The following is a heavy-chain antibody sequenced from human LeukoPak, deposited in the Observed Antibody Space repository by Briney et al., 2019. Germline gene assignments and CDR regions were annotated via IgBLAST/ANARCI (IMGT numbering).Heavy chain of an antibody. V-gene: IGHV4-59*01. D-gene: IGHD3-22*01. CDR3: ARNYYDSSDYEYYFDY. Sequence: PSETLSFTCTVSGGSISSYYWSWIRQPPGKGLEWLGYIYYSGSTNYNPSLKSRVTISTSKNQFSLKLSSVTAADTAVYYCARNYYDSSDYEYYFDYWGQGTLVTVSS. J-gene: IGHJ4*02. CDR1: GGSISSYY. CDR2: IYYSGST.